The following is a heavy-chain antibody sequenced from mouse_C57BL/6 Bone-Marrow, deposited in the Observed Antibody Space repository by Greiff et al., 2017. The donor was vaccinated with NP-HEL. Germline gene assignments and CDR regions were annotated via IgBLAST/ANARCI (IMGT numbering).Heavy chain of an antibody. CDR3: AKTSFDY. CDR2: IWRGGST. Sequence: VQLQQSGPGLVQPSPSLSIPCTVSVFSLTSYCVHLVRQSPGKGLEWLGVIWRGGSTDYNAAFMSRLSITKDNSKSQVFFKMNSLQADDTAIYYCAKTSFDYWGQGTTLTVSS. V-gene: IGHV2-5*01. CDR1: VFSLTSYC. J-gene: IGHJ2*01.